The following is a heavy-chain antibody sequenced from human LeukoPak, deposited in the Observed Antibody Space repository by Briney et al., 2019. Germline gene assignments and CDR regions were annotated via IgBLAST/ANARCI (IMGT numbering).Heavy chain of an antibody. CDR3: ARLAAAGTVNWFDP. D-gene: IGHD6-13*01. CDR1: GFTFSSYW. Sequence: PGGSLRLSCAASGFTFSSYWMIWVRQAPGKGLEWVANIKQDGSEKYYVDSVKGRFTISRDNAKNSLYLQMNSLRAEDTAVYYCARLAAAGTVNWFDPWGQGTLVTVSS. J-gene: IGHJ5*02. V-gene: IGHV3-7*01. CDR2: IKQDGSEK.